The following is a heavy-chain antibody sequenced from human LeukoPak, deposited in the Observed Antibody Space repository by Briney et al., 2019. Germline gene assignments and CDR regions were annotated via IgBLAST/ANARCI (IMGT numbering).Heavy chain of an antibody. Sequence: GGSLRLSCAASGFTFSSYEMNWVRQALGKGLEWVSYISSSGSTIYYADSVKGRFTISRDNAKNSLYLQMNSLRAEDTAVYYCARVEEDAFDIWGQGTMVTVSS. CDR2: ISSSGSTI. CDR1: GFTFSSYE. CDR3: ARVEEDAFDI. J-gene: IGHJ3*02. V-gene: IGHV3-48*03.